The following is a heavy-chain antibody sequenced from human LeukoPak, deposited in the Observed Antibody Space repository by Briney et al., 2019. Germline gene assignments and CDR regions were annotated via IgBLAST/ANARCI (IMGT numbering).Heavy chain of an antibody. CDR2: INPSGGST. D-gene: IGHD4-17*01. J-gene: IGHJ5*02. CDR1: GYTFASYY. CDR3: ASLHTTVTKGWFDP. Sequence: ASVKVSCKASGYTFASYYMHWVRQAPGQGLEWMGIINPSGGSTTYAQKFQGRVTITTDGSTSTAYMELSSLRSEDTAVYYCASLHTTVTKGWFDPWGQGTLVTVSS. V-gene: IGHV1-46*01.